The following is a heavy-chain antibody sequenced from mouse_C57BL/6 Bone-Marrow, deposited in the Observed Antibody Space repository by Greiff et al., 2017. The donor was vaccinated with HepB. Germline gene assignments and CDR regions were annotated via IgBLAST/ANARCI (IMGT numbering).Heavy chain of an antibody. J-gene: IGHJ1*03. CDR1: GFTFSSYA. D-gene: IGHD1-1*01. CDR3: ARGSDYYGSSYVEWYFDV. V-gene: IGHV5-4*03. CDR2: ISDGGSYT. Sequence: EVMLVESGGGLVKPGGSLKLSCAASGFTFSSYAMSWVRQTPEKRLEWVATISDGGSYTYYPDNVKGRFTISRDNAKNNLYLQMSHLKSEDTAMYYCARGSDYYGSSYVEWYFDVWGTGTTVTVSS.